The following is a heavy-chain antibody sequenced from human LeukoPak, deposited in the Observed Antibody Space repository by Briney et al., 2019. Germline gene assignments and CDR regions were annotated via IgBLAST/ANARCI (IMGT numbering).Heavy chain of an antibody. CDR1: GYTFTSYY. V-gene: IGHV1-46*01. CDR2: INPSGGST. J-gene: IGHJ5*02. CDR3: ARVLIAAVGSFDP. Sequence: VASLKVSCKASGYTFTSYYMHWVRQAPGQGLEWMGMINPSGGSTTYAQKFQGRVTMTRDTSTSTVYMELSSLRSEDTAVYYCARVLIAAVGSFDPWGQGTLVTVSS. D-gene: IGHD6-13*01.